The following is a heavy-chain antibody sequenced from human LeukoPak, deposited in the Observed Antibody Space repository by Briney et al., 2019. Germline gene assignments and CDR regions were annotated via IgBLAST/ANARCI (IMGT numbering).Heavy chain of an antibody. V-gene: IGHV1-2*06. Sequence: GASVKVSCKASGYTFTGYYMHWVRQAPGQGLEWMGRINPNSGGTYYAQKFQGRVTMTRDTSISTAYMELSRLRSDDTAVYYCARDHGSGSFHNYYYYYGMDVWGQGTTVTVSS. CDR3: ARDHGSGSFHNYYYYYGMDV. D-gene: IGHD3-10*01. CDR1: GYTFTGYY. J-gene: IGHJ6*02. CDR2: INPNSGGT.